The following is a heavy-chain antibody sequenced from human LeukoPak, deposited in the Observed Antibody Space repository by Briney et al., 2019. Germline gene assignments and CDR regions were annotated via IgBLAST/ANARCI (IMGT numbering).Heavy chain of an antibody. J-gene: IGHJ3*01. D-gene: IGHD6-13*01. Sequence: GASVKVSCKASGGTFSNFPISWVRQAPGQGLEWMGWISGYNGNTNYAQRLQARLTMTTDTSTRTAYMELRSLTSDDTAVYYCARESSSYAFDSWGQGTMVTVSS. CDR2: ISGYNGNT. CDR3: ARESSSYAFDS. V-gene: IGHV1-18*01. CDR1: GGTFSNFP.